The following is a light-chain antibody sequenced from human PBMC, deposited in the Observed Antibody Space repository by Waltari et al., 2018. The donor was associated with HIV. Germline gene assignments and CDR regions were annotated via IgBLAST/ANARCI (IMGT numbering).Light chain of an antibody. J-gene: IGLJ2*01. CDR1: SSNIGAGHD. V-gene: IGLV1-40*01. Sequence: QAVLTQPPSVSGAPGQRVTISCTGSSSNIGAGHDVHWYQQLPGTAPKLLIYRATHRTSGVPVRFSGSKSGTSASLAIAGLQTEDEAVFYCQSFDSSLSNLVVFGGGTKVTVL. CDR2: RAT. CDR3: QSFDSSLSNLVV.